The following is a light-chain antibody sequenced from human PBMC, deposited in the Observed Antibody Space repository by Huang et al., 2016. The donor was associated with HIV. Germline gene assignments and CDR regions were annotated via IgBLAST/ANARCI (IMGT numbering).Light chain of an antibody. Sequence: VMTQSPATLSVSPGERATLSCRASQSVSTKLAWYQHKPGQAPRLLMFGAATRATGIPARFSGSGSGTEFTLTISSLQSEDFAVYYCQHYNNWPPFTFGPGTKVDIK. CDR3: QHYNNWPPFT. V-gene: IGKV3-15*01. CDR1: QSVSTK. J-gene: IGKJ3*01. CDR2: GAA.